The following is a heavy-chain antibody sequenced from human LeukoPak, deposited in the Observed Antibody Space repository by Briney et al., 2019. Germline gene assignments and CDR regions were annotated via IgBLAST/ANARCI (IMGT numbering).Heavy chain of an antibody. CDR3: ARDKVVGATTLDY. J-gene: IGHJ4*02. V-gene: IGHV3-7*01. Sequence: PGGSLRLSCAASGFTFRNYWMSWVRQAPGKELEWVANIRQDGGEIYYVDSVKGRFTISRDNAKNSLFLQMNSLRAEDSAVYYCARDKVVGATTLDYWGQGTLVTVSS. D-gene: IGHD1-26*01. CDR2: IRQDGGEI. CDR1: GFTFRNYW.